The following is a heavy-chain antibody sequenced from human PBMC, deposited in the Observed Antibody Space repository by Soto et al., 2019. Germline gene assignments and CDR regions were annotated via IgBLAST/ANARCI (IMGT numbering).Heavy chain of an antibody. Sequence: GWSLRLSCAASGISTSSYWMGWVRQAPGRGLEWVASIKNDGSEKYYMDSLKGRFTISRDNALNSLYLQMNSLRAEDTAVYFCVTGYHSDYWGQGTMVTVYS. J-gene: IGHJ4*02. CDR2: IKNDGSEK. D-gene: IGHD5-18*01. CDR1: GISTSSYW. V-gene: IGHV3-7*03. CDR3: VTGYHSDY.